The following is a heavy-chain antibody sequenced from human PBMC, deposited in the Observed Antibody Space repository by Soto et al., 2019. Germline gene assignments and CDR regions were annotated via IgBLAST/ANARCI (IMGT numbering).Heavy chain of an antibody. D-gene: IGHD3-22*01. CDR3: ARQFDYDTSGYYYAY. CDR1: GGTFSKNT. Sequence: SVKVSCKASGGTFSKNTISWVRQAPGQGLEWMGGIMPVFGRPNYAQKFQGRVTITADEYTRTAYMELSRLKSDDTAVYYCARQFDYDTSGYYYAYWGQGTQVTVS. CDR2: IMPVFGRP. V-gene: IGHV1-69*13. J-gene: IGHJ4*02.